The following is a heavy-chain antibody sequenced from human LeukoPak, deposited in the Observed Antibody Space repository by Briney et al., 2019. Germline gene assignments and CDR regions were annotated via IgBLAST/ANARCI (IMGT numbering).Heavy chain of an antibody. V-gene: IGHV6-1*01. CDR1: GDSVSSNSAA. Sequence: SQTLSLTCAISGDSVSSNSAAWNWIRQSPSRGLEWLGRTYYRSKWYNDYAVSVKSRITINPDTSKNQFSLKLSSVTAADTAVYYCARARPDYDFWSGYFGWFNPWGQGTLVTVSS. CDR2: TYYRSKWYN. J-gene: IGHJ5*02. CDR3: ARARPDYDFWSGYFGWFNP. D-gene: IGHD3-3*01.